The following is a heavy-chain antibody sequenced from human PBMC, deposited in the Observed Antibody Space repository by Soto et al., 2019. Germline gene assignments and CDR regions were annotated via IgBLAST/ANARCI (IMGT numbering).Heavy chain of an antibody. CDR3: ARGRYGDY. CDR1: GYTFTSYG. Sequence: QVHLVQSGAEVKKPGASVKVSCKASGYTFTSYGITWVRQAPGQGLEWMGWISAHNGNTDYAQKLQGRVIVTRDTSPSTAYMELRILRSDDTAVYYCARGRYGDYWGQGALVTVSS. V-gene: IGHV1-18*01. D-gene: IGHD1-1*01. CDR2: ISAHNGNT. J-gene: IGHJ4*02.